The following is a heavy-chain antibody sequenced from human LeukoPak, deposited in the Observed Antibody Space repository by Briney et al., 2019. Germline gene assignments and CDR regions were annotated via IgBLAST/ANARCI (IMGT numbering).Heavy chain of an antibody. CDR2: ISSGSTI. J-gene: IGHJ6*02. V-gene: IGHV3-48*03. CDR1: GFTFSSYE. CDR3: ARRLPYFGMDV. D-gene: IGHD5/OR15-5a*01. Sequence: GGSLRLSCAASGFTFSSYEMNWVRQAPGKGLEWVSYISSGSTIYFADSVKGRFTISRDNAKNSLYLQMNSLRAEDTAVYYCARRLPYFGMDVWGQGTTVTVSS.